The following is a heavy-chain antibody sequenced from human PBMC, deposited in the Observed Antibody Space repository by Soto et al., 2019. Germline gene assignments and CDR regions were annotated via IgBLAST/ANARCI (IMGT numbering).Heavy chain of an antibody. CDR1: SGSISRGKW. D-gene: IGHD2-21*01. J-gene: IGHJ5*02. CDR3: LCRVYTVISERYDL. CDR2: IYHSGST. Sequence: SETLSLPCAVSSGSISRGKWSSLVRQPPGKELEWIGEIYHSGSTNYNPSLKRRVTISVDKSKNQFSLKLSSVTAADTAVYYCLCRVYTVISERYDLWGQGTLVTVFS. V-gene: IGHV4-4*02.